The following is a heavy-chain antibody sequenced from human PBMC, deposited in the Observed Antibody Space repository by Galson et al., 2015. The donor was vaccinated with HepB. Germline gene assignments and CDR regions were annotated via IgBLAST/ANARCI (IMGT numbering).Heavy chain of an antibody. D-gene: IGHD3-10*01. J-gene: IGHJ4*02. CDR3: AHTEPMVRGFDY. CDR1: GFSLSTSGVG. Sequence: PALVKPTQTLTLTCTFSGFSLSTSGVGVGWIRQPPGKALEWLALIYWDDDKRYSPSLKSRLTITKDTSKNQVVLTMTNMDPVDTATYYCAHTEPMVRGFDYWGQGTLVTVSS. CDR2: IYWDDDK. V-gene: IGHV2-5*02.